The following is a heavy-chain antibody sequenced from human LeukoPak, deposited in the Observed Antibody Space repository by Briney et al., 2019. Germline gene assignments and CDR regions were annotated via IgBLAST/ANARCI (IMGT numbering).Heavy chain of an antibody. J-gene: IGHJ5*02. Sequence: SETLSLTCTVSGGSISTNSYYRGWIRQPPGKGLEWIGSIYYSGSTYYNPSLKSRVTISVDTSKSQFSLKLSSVTAADTVVYYCATYTAARPGWFDPWGQGTLVTVSS. CDR3: ATYTAARPGWFDP. D-gene: IGHD6-6*01. V-gene: IGHV4-39*01. CDR1: GGSISTNSYY. CDR2: IYYSGST.